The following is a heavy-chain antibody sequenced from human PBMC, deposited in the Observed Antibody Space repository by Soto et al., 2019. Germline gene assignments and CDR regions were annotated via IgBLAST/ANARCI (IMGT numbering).Heavy chain of an antibody. Sequence: GGSLRLSYAASGFTFDDYAMHWVRQAPGKGLEWVSGISWNSGSIGYADSVKGRFTISRDNAKNSLYLQMNSLRAEDTVLYYCAKAGFWSGYYSLVDYWGQGTLVTVSS. CDR3: AKAGFWSGYYSLVDY. V-gene: IGHV3-9*01. CDR2: ISWNSGSI. D-gene: IGHD3-3*01. CDR1: GFTFDDYA. J-gene: IGHJ4*02.